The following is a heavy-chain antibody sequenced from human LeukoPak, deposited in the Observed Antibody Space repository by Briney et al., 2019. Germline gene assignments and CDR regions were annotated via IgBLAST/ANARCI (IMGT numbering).Heavy chain of an antibody. V-gene: IGHV3-23*01. CDR1: GFTFSSYA. J-gene: IGHJ4*02. CDR3: AKDEKWLRLTGITDY. D-gene: IGHD5-12*01. Sequence: GGSLTLSCAAAGFTFSSYAMGWVRQAPGKGLEWVSAISGSGGSTYYADSVKGRFTISRDNYKNTLYLQMNSLRAEDTAVYYCAKDEKWLRLTGITDYWGQGTLVTVSS. CDR2: ISGSGGST.